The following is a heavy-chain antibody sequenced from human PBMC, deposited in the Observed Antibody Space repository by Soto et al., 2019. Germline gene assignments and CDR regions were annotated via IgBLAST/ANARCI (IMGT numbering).Heavy chain of an antibody. Sequence: PSETLSLTCAVYGGSFSGYYWSWIRQPPGKGLEWIGEINHSGSTNYNPSLKSRVTISVDTSRNQFSLKLSSVTAADTAVYYCARVQAGSYYYYYSMDVWGQGTTVTVSS. CDR3: ARVQAGSYYYYYSMDV. CDR1: GGSFSGYY. J-gene: IGHJ6*02. V-gene: IGHV4-34*01. D-gene: IGHD3-10*01. CDR2: INHSGST.